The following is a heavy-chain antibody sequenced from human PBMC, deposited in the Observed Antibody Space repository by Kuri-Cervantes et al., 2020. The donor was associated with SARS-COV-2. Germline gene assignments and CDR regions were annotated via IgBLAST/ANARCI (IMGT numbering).Heavy chain of an antibody. J-gene: IGHJ4*02. D-gene: IGHD2/OR15-2a*01. CDR3: ARDGRWSMAIIDY. CDR1: GFTFSGHY. CDR2: ISYDGSNK. V-gene: IGHV3-30-3*01. Sequence: GGSLRLSCAASGFTFSGHYMDWVRQAPGKGLEWVAVISYDGSNKYYADSVKGRFTISRDNSKNTLYLQMNSLRAEDTAVYYCARDGRWSMAIIDYWGQGNLVTVAS.